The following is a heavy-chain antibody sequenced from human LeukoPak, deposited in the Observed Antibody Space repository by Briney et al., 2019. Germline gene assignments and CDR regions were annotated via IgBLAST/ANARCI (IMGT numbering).Heavy chain of an antibody. CDR1: AGSITGFY. CDR2: IYYSGST. CDR3: AREVSYGDYNRNWFDP. Sequence: SETLSLTCNVSAGSITGFYWSWIRQHPGKGLEWIGYIYYSGSTYYNPSLKSRVTISVDTSKNQFSLKLSSVTAADTAVYYCAREVSYGDYNRNWFDPWGQGTLVTVSS. V-gene: IGHV4-31*03. D-gene: IGHD4-17*01. J-gene: IGHJ5*02.